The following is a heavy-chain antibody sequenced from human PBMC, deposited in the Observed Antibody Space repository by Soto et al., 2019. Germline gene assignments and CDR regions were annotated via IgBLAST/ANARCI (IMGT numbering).Heavy chain of an antibody. J-gene: IGHJ4*02. CDR1: GFTFSTW. V-gene: IGHV3-74*01. D-gene: IGHD3-22*01. Sequence: EVPLVESGGGLVQPGGSLRLSCVASGFTFSTWMHWVRQAPGKGLVWVSRINSDGSSITYADSVKGRFIISRDNAKNTLYLQMSSLTAEDTAVYYCTRGASGYGNFDYWGQGVLVTVSS. CDR3: TRGASGYGNFDY. CDR2: INSDGSSI.